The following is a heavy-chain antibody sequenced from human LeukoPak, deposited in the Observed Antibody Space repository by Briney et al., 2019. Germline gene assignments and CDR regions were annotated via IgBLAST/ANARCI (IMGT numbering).Heavy chain of an antibody. CDR1: GFTFSSYE. CDR2: ISSTGSTI. J-gene: IGHJ1*01. Sequence: PGGSLRLSCAASGFTFSSYEMNWVRQAPGKGLEWDSYISSTGSTIYYADSVKGRFTISRDNAKNSLYLQMNSLRAEDTAVYYCARVYYGSGKGYFQDWGQGTLITVSS. D-gene: IGHD3-10*01. V-gene: IGHV3-48*03. CDR3: ARVYYGSGKGYFQD.